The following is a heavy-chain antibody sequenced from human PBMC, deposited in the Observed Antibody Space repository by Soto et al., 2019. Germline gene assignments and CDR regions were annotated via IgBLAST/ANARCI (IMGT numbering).Heavy chain of an antibody. Sequence: PSETLSLTCTASGGSISSGGYYWSWIRQHPGKGLEWIGYIYYSGSTYYNPSLKSRVTISVDTSKNQFSLKLSSVTAADTAVYYCARGYGAGYSYGTIDYWGQGTLVTVSS. J-gene: IGHJ4*02. CDR3: ARGYGAGYSYGTIDY. CDR1: GGSISSGGYY. CDR2: IYYSGST. V-gene: IGHV4-31*03. D-gene: IGHD5-18*01.